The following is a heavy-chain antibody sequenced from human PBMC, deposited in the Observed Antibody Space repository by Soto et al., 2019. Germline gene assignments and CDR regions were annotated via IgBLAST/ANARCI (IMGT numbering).Heavy chain of an antibody. CDR1: GASITGYY. CDR2: VYSSGST. D-gene: IGHD1-1*01. V-gene: IGHV4-4*07. Sequence: SETLSLTCTVSGASITGYYWTWIRQPAGKGLEWIGRVYSSGSTNYNPSLKSRVTMSVDASKNQFSLKLHSVAAADTAVYYCARDVDYNNWVLYYWGQGSLVTVSS. CDR3: ARDVDYNNWVLYY. J-gene: IGHJ4*02.